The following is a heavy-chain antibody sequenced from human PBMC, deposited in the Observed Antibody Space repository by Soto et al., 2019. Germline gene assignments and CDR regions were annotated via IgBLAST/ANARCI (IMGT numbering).Heavy chain of an antibody. J-gene: IGHJ3*02. V-gene: IGHV4-59*08. CDR3: EIQRRTGSYYAAFDI. D-gene: IGHD1-26*01. Sequence: PSETLSLTCTVSGGSISSYYWSWVGQPPGKGLEWIGYIYYSGSTNYNPSLKSRVTISVDTSKNQFSLKLSSVTAAETAVYYCEIQRRTGSYYAAFDIWGQGTMLTVSS. CDR2: IYYSGST. CDR1: GGSISSYY.